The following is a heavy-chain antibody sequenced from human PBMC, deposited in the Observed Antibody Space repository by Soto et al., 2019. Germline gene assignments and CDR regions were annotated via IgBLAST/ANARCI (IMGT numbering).Heavy chain of an antibody. V-gene: IGHV3-9*01. CDR2: ISWSSGSI. D-gene: IGHD4-17*01. J-gene: IGHJ6*02. Sequence: GGSLRLSCAASGFRFDDYAMHWVRQAPGKGLEWVSGISWSSGSIGYAASVTGRFTISRDNDGNSLFLQMNGLRSDDTALYYCARTTVTTGFYYGMDLWGQGTVVTVSS. CDR3: ARTTVTTGFYYGMDL. CDR1: GFRFDDYA.